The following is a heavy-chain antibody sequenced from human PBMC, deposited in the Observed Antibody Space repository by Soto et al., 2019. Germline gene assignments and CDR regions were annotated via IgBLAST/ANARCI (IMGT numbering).Heavy chain of an antibody. Sequence: GESLKISCKGSGYSFTSYWIGWVRQMPGKGLEWMGIIYPGDSDTRYSPSFQGQVTISADKSISTAYLQWSSLKASDTAMYYCARLWATVNYYYYGMDVWGQGTTVTVSS. J-gene: IGHJ6*02. CDR1: GYSFTSYW. V-gene: IGHV5-51*01. D-gene: IGHD4-4*01. CDR3: ARLWATVNYYYYGMDV. CDR2: IYPGDSDT.